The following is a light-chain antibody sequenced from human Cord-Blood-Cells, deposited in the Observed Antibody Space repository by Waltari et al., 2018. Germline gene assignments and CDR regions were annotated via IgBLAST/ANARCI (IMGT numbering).Light chain of an antibody. CDR1: QDISNY. CDR2: DAS. V-gene: IGKV1-33*01. Sequence: DLQMTQSPSSLSASVGDRVTITRQASQDISNYLNWYQQNTGKAPKLLIYDASNLETGVPSRVSGSGSGTDVTFTISSLQPEDIATYYCQQYDNLPFTFGPGTKVDIK. J-gene: IGKJ3*01. CDR3: QQYDNLPFT.